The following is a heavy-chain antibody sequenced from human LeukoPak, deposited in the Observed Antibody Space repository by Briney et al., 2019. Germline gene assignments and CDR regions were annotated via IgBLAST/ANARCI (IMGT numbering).Heavy chain of an antibody. CDR1: GGSISSGGYY. J-gene: IGHJ5*02. CDR2: IYYSGST. CDR3: AAQDVNWFDP. V-gene: IGHV4-31*03. D-gene: IGHD2-15*01. Sequence: SETLSLTCTVSGGSISSGGYYWSWIRQHPGKGLEWIGYIYYSGSTYYNPSLKSRDTISVDTSENQFSLKLSSVTAADTAVYYCAAQDVNWFDPWGQGTLVTVSS.